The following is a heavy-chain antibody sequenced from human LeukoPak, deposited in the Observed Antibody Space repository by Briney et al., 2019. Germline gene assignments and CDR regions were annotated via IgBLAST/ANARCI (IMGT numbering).Heavy chain of an antibody. CDR3: ARGYSSSMYNWFDP. V-gene: IGHV1-46*01. CDR2: INPSGGST. J-gene: IGHJ5*02. CDR1: GYSFTSYG. Sequence: ASVRVSCKASGYSFTSYGISWVRQAPGQGLEWMGIINPSGGSTSYAQKFQGRVTMTMDMSTSTVYMELSSLRSEDTAVYYCARGYSSSMYNWFDPWGQGTLVTVSS. D-gene: IGHD6-13*01.